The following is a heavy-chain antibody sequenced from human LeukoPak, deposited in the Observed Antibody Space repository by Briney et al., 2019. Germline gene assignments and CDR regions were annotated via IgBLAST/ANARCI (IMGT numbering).Heavy chain of an antibody. Sequence: GGSLRLSCAASGFTFSTYPTHWVRQAPGKGLEWVAGISSDGSDKHYPDSVKGRLTISRDNSKDTVFLQMNSLRFEDTAVFYCAREDHSSGYAGAIGFDPWGQGTLVTVSS. D-gene: IGHD3-22*01. CDR3: AREDHSSGYAGAIGFDP. V-gene: IGHV3-30*04. CDR1: GFTFSTYP. CDR2: ISSDGSDK. J-gene: IGHJ5*02.